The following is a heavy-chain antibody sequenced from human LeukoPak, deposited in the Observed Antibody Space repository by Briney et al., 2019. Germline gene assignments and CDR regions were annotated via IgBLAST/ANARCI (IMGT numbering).Heavy chain of an antibody. D-gene: IGHD2-15*01. V-gene: IGHV4-4*09. Sequence: SETLSLTCTVSGGSISSYYWSWIRQPPGKGLEWIGYIYTSGSINYNPSLKSRVTISVDTSKNQFSLKLSSVTAADTAVYYCARHPSVVGGSGVAENWFDPWGQGTLVTVSS. CDR2: IYTSGSI. CDR1: GGSISSYY. J-gene: IGHJ5*02. CDR3: ARHPSVVGGSGVAENWFDP.